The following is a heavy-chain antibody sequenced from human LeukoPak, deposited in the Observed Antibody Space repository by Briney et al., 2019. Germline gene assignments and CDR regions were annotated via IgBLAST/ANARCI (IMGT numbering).Heavy chain of an antibody. Sequence: GGSLRLSCAASGFTFYDSAIHWVRQAPGKGLEWLGRIKSKLFNSETAYVESVKGRFTIYKDDSKNMAFLAMNNLKTDDTALYYCFRYEETSGRLGDSWGQGALVTVSS. CDR3: FRYEETSGRLGDS. J-gene: IGHJ4*02. CDR1: GFTFYDSA. V-gene: IGHV3-73*01. D-gene: IGHD3-10*01. CDR2: IKSKLFNSET.